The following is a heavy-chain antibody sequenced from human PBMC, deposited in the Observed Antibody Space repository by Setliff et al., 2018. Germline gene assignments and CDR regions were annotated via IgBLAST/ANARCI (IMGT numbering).Heavy chain of an antibody. CDR2: IDWDDEK. D-gene: IGHD4-4*01. V-gene: IGHV2-70*04. CDR3: ARISPDYSNYVFDY. J-gene: IGHJ4*02. Sequence: GSGPTLVNPTPPLILTCTLSGFSVNTNGMRVNWIRQPPGKALEWLARIDWDDEKFYNTSLKTRLTISKDTSKNQVVLTMTNMDPVDTATYYCARISPDYSNYVFDYWGQGTLVTVSS. CDR1: GFSVNTNGMR.